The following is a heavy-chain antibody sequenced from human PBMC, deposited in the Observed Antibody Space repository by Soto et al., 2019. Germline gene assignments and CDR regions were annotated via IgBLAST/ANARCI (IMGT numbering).Heavy chain of an antibody. CDR2: IYYSGST. D-gene: IGHD6-13*01. V-gene: IGHV4-59*01. CDR3: ARGATGYSSSWYAFDI. Sequence: SETLSLTCTVSGGSISSYYWSWIRQPPGKGLEWIGYIYYSGSTNYNPSLKSRVTISVDTSKNQFSLKLSSVTAADTAVYYCARGATGYSSSWYAFDIWGQGTMVTVSS. J-gene: IGHJ3*02. CDR1: GGSISSYY.